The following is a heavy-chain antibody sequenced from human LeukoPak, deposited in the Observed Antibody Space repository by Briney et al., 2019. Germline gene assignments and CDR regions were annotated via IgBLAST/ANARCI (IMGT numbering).Heavy chain of an antibody. D-gene: IGHD6-25*01. CDR3: ARDRVLAAELDN. J-gene: IGHJ4*02. CDR2: ISSSSSYI. V-gene: IGHV3-21*01. Sequence: GGSLRLSCAASGFTFSSYSMNWVRQAPGKGLEWVSSISSSSSYIYYADSVKGRFTISRDNAKNSLYLQMNSLRTEDTAVYYCARDRVLAAELDNWGQGTLVTVSS. CDR1: GFTFSSYS.